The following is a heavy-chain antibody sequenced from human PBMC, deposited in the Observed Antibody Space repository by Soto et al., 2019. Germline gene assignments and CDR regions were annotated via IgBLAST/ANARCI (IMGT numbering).Heavy chain of an antibody. CDR2: ISAYNGNT. CDR1: GYTFTSYG. Sequence: ASVKVSCAASGYTFTSYGISWVRQAPGQGLEWMGWISAYNGNTNYAQKLQGRVTMTTDTSTSTAYMELRSLRSDDTAVYYCARGFYSSSPGHNDYWGQGTLVTVSS. CDR3: ARGFYSSSPGHNDY. D-gene: IGHD6-6*01. J-gene: IGHJ4*02. V-gene: IGHV1-18*01.